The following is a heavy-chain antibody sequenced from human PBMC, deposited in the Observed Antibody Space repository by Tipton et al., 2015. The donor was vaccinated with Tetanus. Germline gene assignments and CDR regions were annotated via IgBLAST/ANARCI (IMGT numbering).Heavy chain of an antibody. CDR2: ISGSGGST. D-gene: IGHD2-15*01. CDR1: GFTFSSYA. Sequence: SLRLSCAASGFTFSSYAMSWVRQAPGKGLEWVSVISGSGGSTYYADSVKGRFTISRDNSKNTLYLQMNSLRAEDTAVYYCAKGRGLLPKQASDYWGQGTLVTVSS. V-gene: IGHV3-23*01. CDR3: AKGRGLLPKQASDY. J-gene: IGHJ4*02.